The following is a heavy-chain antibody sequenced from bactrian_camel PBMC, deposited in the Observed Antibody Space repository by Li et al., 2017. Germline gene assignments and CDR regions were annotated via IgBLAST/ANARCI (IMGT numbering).Heavy chain of an antibody. CDR1: GYTSSSYC. CDR2: IFTGRGTT. CDR3: VTDRDGASWSLGY. D-gene: IGHD6*01. Sequence: HVQLVESGGGSVQTGGSLRLSCAVSGYTSSSYCVGWFRRAPGKEREGVASIFTGRGTTGYADSVKGRFTSSRDYDKNTVYLQMNNLNAEDTSLYYCVTDRDGASWSLGYWGQGTQVTVS. V-gene: IGHV3S1*01. J-gene: IGHJ6*01.